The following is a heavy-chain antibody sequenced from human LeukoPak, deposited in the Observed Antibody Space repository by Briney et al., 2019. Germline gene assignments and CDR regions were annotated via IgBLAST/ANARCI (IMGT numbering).Heavy chain of an antibody. J-gene: IGHJ6*03. CDR3: ARGAEAGYYYYYYYYMDV. Sequence: PGGSLRLSCAASGFTFSSYAMHWVRQAPGKGLEWVAVISYDGSNKYYADSVKGRFTISRDNSKNTLYLQMNSLRAEDTAVYYCARGAEAGYYYYYYYYMDVWGKGTTVTVSS. D-gene: IGHD3-10*01. CDR1: GFTFSSYA. V-gene: IGHV3-30*04. CDR2: ISYDGSNK.